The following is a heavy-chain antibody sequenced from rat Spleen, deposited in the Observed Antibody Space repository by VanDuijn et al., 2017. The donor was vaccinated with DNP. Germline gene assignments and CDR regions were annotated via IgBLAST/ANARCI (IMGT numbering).Heavy chain of an antibody. CDR1: GYSIITNY. J-gene: IGHJ2*01. V-gene: IGHV3-1*01. CDR2: ISFNGIT. Sequence: EVQLQESGPGLVKPSQSLSLTCSVTGYSIITNYWGWIRKFPGNKMEWIGYISFNGITSYNPSLKSRISITRDTSKNQFFLHLKSVTTEDTATYYCARWSDYFDYWGQGVMVTVSS. CDR3: ARWSDYFDY.